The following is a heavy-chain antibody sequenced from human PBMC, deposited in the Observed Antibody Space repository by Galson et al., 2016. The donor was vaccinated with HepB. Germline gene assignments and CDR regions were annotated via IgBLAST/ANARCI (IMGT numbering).Heavy chain of an antibody. V-gene: IGHV3-21*01. J-gene: IGHJ4*02. D-gene: IGHD2-8*01. CDR3: ILGKQLVPHDF. Sequence: SLRLSCAASGFTFSSYNINWVRQAPGKGLEWVSSISSSGNFIYYADSVKGRFTISRDNAKNSLYLQMHSLRAEDTAVYYCILGKQLVPHDFWGQGTLVTVSS. CDR2: ISSSGNFI. CDR1: GFTFSSYN.